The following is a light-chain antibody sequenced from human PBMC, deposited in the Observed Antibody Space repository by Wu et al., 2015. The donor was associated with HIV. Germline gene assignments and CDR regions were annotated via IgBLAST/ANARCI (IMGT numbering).Light chain of an antibody. V-gene: IGKV3-20*01. Sequence: EIVLTQSPGTLSLSPGERATLSCRSSQSVSAFLAWYQQKPGQAPRLLIYGASNRAAGIPDTFSGSGSGTDFTLTISSLEPEDFAVYYCQQYGSSPLTFGGGTKVEIK. CDR2: GAS. J-gene: IGKJ4*01. CDR3: QQYGSSPLT. CDR1: QSVSAF.